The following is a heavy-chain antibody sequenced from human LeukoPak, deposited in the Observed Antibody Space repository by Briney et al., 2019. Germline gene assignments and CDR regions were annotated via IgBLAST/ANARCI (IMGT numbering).Heavy chain of an antibody. Sequence: SETLSLTCTVSSGSISTTNYYWGWVRQPPGKALEWIGNIFYSGSTYYSPSLKSRVTISLDTSRNQFSLKLNSVTAADTAVYYCASISLYYDSSGLPFVFDYWGQGTLVTVSS. D-gene: IGHD3-22*01. CDR2: IFYSGST. CDR3: ASISLYYDSSGLPFVFDY. J-gene: IGHJ4*02. CDR1: SGSISTTNYY. V-gene: IGHV4-39*01.